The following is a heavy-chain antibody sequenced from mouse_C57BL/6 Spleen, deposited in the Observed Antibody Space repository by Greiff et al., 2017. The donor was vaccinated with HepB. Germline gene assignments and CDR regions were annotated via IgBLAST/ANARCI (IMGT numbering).Heavy chain of an antibody. CDR1: GYSFTDYN. CDR2: INPNYGTT. D-gene: IGHD2-3*01. V-gene: IGHV1-39*01. J-gene: IGHJ4*01. CDR3: AREGRVIDDGYSYAMDY. Sequence: VQLKQSGPELVKPGASVKISCKASGYSFTDYNMNWVKQSNGKSLEWIGVINPNYGTTSYNQKFKGKATLTVDQSSSTAYMQLNSLTSEDSAVYYGAREGRVIDDGYSYAMDYWGQGTSVTVSS.